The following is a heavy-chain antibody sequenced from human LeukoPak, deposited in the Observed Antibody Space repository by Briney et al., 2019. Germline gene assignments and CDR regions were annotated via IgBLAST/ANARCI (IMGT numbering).Heavy chain of an antibody. Sequence: ASVKVSCKASGYTFTGYYMHWVRQAPGQGLEWMGWINPNSGGTNYAQKFQGRVTMTRDTSISTAYMELSRLRSDDTAVYYCAGGFSPRDYYYGMDVWGQGTTVTVSS. V-gene: IGHV1-2*02. CDR3: AGGFSPRDYYYGMDV. J-gene: IGHJ6*02. CDR2: INPNSGGT. CDR1: GYTFTGYY.